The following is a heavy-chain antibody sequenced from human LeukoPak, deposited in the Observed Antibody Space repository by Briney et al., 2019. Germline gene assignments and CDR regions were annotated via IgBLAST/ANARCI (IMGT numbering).Heavy chain of an antibody. D-gene: IGHD3-10*01. Sequence: GGSLRLSCAASGFTFSSYAMSWVRQAPGKGLEWVSAISGSGGSTYYADSVKGRFTISRDNSKNTLYLQMNGLRAEDTAVYYCARGGHRQKEFWGQGTLVTVSS. CDR2: ISGSGGST. CDR3: ARGGHRQKEF. V-gene: IGHV3-23*01. CDR1: GFTFSSYA. J-gene: IGHJ4*02.